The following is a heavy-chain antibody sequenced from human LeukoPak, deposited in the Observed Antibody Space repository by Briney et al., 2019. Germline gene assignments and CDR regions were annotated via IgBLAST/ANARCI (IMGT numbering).Heavy chain of an antibody. D-gene: IGHD3-10*01. Sequence: SETLSLTCSVSGGSISPYFWSWIRQPPGKGLEWIGYIAYSGSTNYNPSLKSRVTISVDTSKNQFSLRLNSVTTADTAEYYCARDDYRGVTNFDPWGQGTLVTVSS. CDR2: IAYSGST. V-gene: IGHV4-59*01. J-gene: IGHJ5*02. CDR1: GGSISPYF. CDR3: ARDDYRGVTNFDP.